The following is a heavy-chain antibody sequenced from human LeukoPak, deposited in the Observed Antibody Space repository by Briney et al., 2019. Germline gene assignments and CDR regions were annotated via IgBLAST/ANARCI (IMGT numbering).Heavy chain of an antibody. CDR2: INHSGST. D-gene: IGHD2-15*01. Sequence: SETLSPTCAVYGGSFSGYYWSWIRQPPGKGLEWIGEINHSGSTNYNPSLKSRVTISVDTSKNQFSLKLSSVTAADTAVYYCAREGYCSGGSCYPEYFQHWGQGTLVTVSS. V-gene: IGHV4-34*01. CDR3: AREGYCSGGSCYPEYFQH. J-gene: IGHJ1*01. CDR1: GGSFSGYY.